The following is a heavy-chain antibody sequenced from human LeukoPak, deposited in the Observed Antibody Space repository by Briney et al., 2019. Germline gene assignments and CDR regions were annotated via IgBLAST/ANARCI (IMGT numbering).Heavy chain of an antibody. CDR2: IIPILGTA. CDR1: GGTFSSYS. Sequence: ASVKVSCKASGGTFSSYSISWVRQAPGQGLEWMVGIIPILGTANYAQKFQGRVTITADESTSTAYMELSSPRSEDTAVYYCASGGVVVVVAATPDLQYYYYGMDVWGKGTTVTVSS. D-gene: IGHD2-15*01. V-gene: IGHV1-69*13. J-gene: IGHJ6*04. CDR3: ASGGVVVVVAATPDLQYYYYGMDV.